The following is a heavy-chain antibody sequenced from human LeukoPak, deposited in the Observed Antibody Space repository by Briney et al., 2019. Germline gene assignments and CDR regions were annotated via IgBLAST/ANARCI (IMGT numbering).Heavy chain of an antibody. V-gene: IGHV4-34*01. CDR3: AGGSDLRD. D-gene: IGHD2-21*01. J-gene: IGHJ4*02. Sequence: SETLSLTCAVYGGSFSGYYWSWIRQPPGKGLEWIGEINHSGSTNYNPSLKSRVTISVDTSKNQFSLKLSSVTAADTAVYYCAGGSDLRDWGQGTLVTVSS. CDR2: INHSGST. CDR1: GGSFSGYY.